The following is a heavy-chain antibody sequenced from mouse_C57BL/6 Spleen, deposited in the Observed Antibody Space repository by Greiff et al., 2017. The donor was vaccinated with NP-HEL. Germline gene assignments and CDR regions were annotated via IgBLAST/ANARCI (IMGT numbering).Heavy chain of an antibody. V-gene: IGHV14-4*01. D-gene: IGHD3-2*02. J-gene: IGHJ3*01. CDR3: TTLRQLRLRAY. CDR1: GFNIKDDY. CDR2: IDPENGDT. Sequence: VHLQHSGAELVRPGASVKLSCTASGFNIKDDYMPWVKQRPEQGLEWIGWIDPENGDTEYASKFQGKATITADTSSNTAYLQLSSLTSEDTAVYYCTTLRQLRLRAYWGQGTLVTVSA.